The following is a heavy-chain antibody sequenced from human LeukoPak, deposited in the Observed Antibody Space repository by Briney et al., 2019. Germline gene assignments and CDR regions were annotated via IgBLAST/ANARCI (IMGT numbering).Heavy chain of an antibody. CDR3: AHSKQEASFDY. CDR1: GFALSTFGVG. Sequence: SGPTLLKPPPPLTLTFTFSGFALSTFGVGVYWIRQPPGKALECLALSNWDKDKRYSPSLKSRLTITKDTSKNQVVLTMTNMDPVDTATYDCAHSKQEASFDYWGQGTLVTVSS. V-gene: IGHV2-5*02. CDR2: SNWDKDK. J-gene: IGHJ4*02.